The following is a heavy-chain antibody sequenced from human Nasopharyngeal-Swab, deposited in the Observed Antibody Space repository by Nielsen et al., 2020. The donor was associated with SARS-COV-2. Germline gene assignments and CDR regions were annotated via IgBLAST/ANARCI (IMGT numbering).Heavy chain of an antibody. CDR2: FDPEDGET. CDR1: GYTLTELS. Sequence: ASVKVSCKVSGYTLTELSMHWVRQAPGKGLEWMGGFDPEDGETIYAQKFQGRVTMTEDTSTDTAYMELSSLRSEDTAVYYCATGPAAGNPTWWFDPWGRGTLVTVSS. V-gene: IGHV1-24*01. CDR3: ATGPAAGNPTWWFDP. D-gene: IGHD6-13*01. J-gene: IGHJ5*02.